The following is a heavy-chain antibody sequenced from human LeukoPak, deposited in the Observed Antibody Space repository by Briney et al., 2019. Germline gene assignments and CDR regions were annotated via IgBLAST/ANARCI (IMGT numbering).Heavy chain of an antibody. CDR1: GDSVSSNSAA. Sequence: KPPQTLSLTCAISGDSVSSNSAAWHWIRQSPSRGLEWLGRTYYRSKWYNDYAVSVKSRITVNPDTSKNQFSLQLNSVTPEDTAVYYCARVLTRSITGTTRYYYYYGMDVWGQGTTVTVSS. D-gene: IGHD1-7*01. V-gene: IGHV6-1*01. J-gene: IGHJ6*02. CDR3: ARVLTRSITGTTRYYYYYGMDV. CDR2: TYYRSKWYN.